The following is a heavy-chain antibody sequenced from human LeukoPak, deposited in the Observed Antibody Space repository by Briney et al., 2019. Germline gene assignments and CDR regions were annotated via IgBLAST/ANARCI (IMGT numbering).Heavy chain of an antibody. J-gene: IGHJ5*02. CDR3: AKDLPPLPPKAVFDP. V-gene: IGHV3-23*01. Sequence: GGSLRLSCAASGFTFSSYAMSWVRQAPGKGLEWVSAISGSGGSTYYADSVKGRFTISRDNSKNTLYLQMNSLRAEDTSVDYCAKDLPPLPPKAVFDPWGQGTLVTVPP. CDR2: ISGSGGST. CDR1: GFTFSSYA.